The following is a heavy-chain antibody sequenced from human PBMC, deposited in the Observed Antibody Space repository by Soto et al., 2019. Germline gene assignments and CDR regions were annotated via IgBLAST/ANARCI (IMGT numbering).Heavy chain of an antibody. CDR2: ISGSGGST. CDR1: GFTFSSYA. CDR3: AQVVYSSGWYVDY. J-gene: IGHJ4*02. Sequence: PGGPLRLSCAASGFTFSSYAMSWVRQAPGKGLEWVSAISGSGGSTYYADSVKGRFTISRDNSKNTLYLQMNSLRAEDTAVYYCAQVVYSSGWYVDYWGQGTLVTVSS. V-gene: IGHV3-23*01. D-gene: IGHD6-19*01.